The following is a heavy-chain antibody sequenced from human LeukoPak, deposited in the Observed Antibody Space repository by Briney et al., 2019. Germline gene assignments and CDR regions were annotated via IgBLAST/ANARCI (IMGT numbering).Heavy chain of an antibody. Sequence: PSETLSLTCTVSGDSISTYYWSWIRQPPGKGLEWIGCIYYSGSTNYNPSLKSRVTISVDTSKNQFSLQLSSVTAADTAVYYCARHVSSAARLFDYWGQGTLVTVSS. CDR3: ARHVSSAARLFDY. CDR2: IYYSGST. J-gene: IGHJ4*02. D-gene: IGHD6-6*01. CDR1: GDSISTYY. V-gene: IGHV4-59*08.